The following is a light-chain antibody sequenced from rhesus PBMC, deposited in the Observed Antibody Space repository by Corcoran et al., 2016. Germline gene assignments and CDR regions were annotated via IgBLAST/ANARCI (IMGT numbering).Light chain of an antibody. Sequence: QAAPTQPPSVSGSPGQSVTISCTGTSSDVGAYNYVSWFQQHPGKAPKLMIYVFSQRPSGVSDRFSGSKSGNTASLTISGLQAEDEADYYCCSYTTSSTFIFGAGTRLTVL. CDR1: SSDVGAYNY. V-gene: IGLV2S7*01. J-gene: IGLJ1*01. CDR2: VFS. CDR3: CSYTTSSTFI.